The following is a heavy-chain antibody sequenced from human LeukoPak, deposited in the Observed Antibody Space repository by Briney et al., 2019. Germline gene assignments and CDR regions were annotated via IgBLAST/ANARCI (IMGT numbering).Heavy chain of an antibody. CDR3: ARVSSWYYFDY. D-gene: IGHD6-13*01. Sequence: SETLSLTCTVSGGSIGGYYWGWIRQPPGKGLEWIGSIYYSGSTYYNPSLKSRVTISVDTSKNQFSLKLSSVTAADTAVYYCARVSSWYYFDYWGQGTLVTVSS. J-gene: IGHJ4*02. CDR1: GGSIGGYY. CDR2: IYYSGST. V-gene: IGHV4-39*07.